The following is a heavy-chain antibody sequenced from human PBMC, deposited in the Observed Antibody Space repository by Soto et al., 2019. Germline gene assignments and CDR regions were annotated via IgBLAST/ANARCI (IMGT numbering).Heavy chain of an antibody. V-gene: IGHV4-34*01. D-gene: IGHD3-10*02. J-gene: IGHJ4*02. CDR1: GGSFSGHF. CDR2: VSHSGNT. CDR3: VRDSMWAFDY. Sequence: PSETLSVTCTVCGGSFSGHFWSWVRQPPGKGLEWIGEVSHSGNTKYYPSLKSRVTLSVDSSKNSLDLQMNSLREEDTAVYYCVRDSMWAFDYWGQGTLVTV.